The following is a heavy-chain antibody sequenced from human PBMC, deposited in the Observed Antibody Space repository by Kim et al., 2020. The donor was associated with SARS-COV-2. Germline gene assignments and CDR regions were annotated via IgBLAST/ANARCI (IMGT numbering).Heavy chain of an antibody. CDR2: MNPNSGNT. J-gene: IGHJ6*02. Sequence: ASVKVSCKASGYTFTSYDINWVRQATGQGLEWMGWMNPNSGNTGYAQKFQGRVTMTRNTSISTAYMELSSLRSEDTAVYYFARGRGALGYCSSTSCYYYYYYGMDVWGQGTTVTVSS. D-gene: IGHD2-2*01. V-gene: IGHV1-8*01. CDR1: GYTFTSYD. CDR3: ARGRGALGYCSSTSCYYYYYYGMDV.